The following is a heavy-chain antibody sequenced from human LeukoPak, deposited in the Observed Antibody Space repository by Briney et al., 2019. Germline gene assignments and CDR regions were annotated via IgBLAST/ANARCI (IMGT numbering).Heavy chain of an antibody. CDR1: GYSFTSYW. CDR2: IYPGDSDT. Sequence: GESLKISCKGSGYSFTSYWIGWVRQMAGKGLEWMGIIYPGDSDTRYSPSFQGQVTISADKSISTAYLQWSSLKASDTAMYYCARDSGSLATNDAFDIWGQGTMVTVSS. V-gene: IGHV5-51*01. J-gene: IGHJ3*02. CDR3: ARDSGSLATNDAFDI. D-gene: IGHD1-26*01.